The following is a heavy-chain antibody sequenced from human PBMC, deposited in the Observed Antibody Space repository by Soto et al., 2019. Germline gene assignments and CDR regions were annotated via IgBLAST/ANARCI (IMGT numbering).Heavy chain of an antibody. CDR2: IFSSGST. J-gene: IGHJ5*02. V-gene: IGHV4-4*07. CDR1: GGSITDYS. Sequence: SETLSLTCTVSGGSITDYSWVWIRQPAGKGLEWIGRIFSSGSTNYNPSLKGLITMSLDTSKNQFSLKLNSATATDTAVYFCARDQGVVVTADNWFDPWGQGILVTV. CDR3: ARDQGVVVTADNWFDP. D-gene: IGHD2-21*02.